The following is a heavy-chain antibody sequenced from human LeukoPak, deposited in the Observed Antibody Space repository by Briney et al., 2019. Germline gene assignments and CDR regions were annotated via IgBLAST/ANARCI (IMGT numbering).Heavy chain of an antibody. CDR2: IWYDGSNK. V-gene: IGHV3-33*06. D-gene: IGHD2-21*01. J-gene: IGHJ4*02. CDR3: AKDRGKIVAVSLFDY. Sequence: GGSLRLSCAASGFTFSSYGMHWVRQAPGKGLEWVAVIWYDGSNKYYADSVKGRFTISRDNSKNTLYLQMNSLRAEDTAVYYCAKDRGKIVAVSLFDYWGQGTLVTVSS. CDR1: GFTFSSYG.